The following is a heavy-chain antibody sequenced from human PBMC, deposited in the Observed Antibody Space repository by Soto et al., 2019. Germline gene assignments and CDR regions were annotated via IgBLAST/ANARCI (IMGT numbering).Heavy chain of an antibody. D-gene: IGHD2-2*01. V-gene: IGHV1-2*04. Sequence: QVQLVQSGAEVKKPGASVKVSCKASGYTFTGYYMHWVRQAPGQGLEWMGWINPNSGGTNYAQKFQGWVTMTRDTSISTAYMELSRLRSDDTAVYYCARAANCSSTSYRNAYYGIDVWGQGTTVTVSS. CDR1: GYTFTGYY. J-gene: IGHJ6*02. CDR3: ARAANCSSTSYRNAYYGIDV. CDR2: INPNSGGT.